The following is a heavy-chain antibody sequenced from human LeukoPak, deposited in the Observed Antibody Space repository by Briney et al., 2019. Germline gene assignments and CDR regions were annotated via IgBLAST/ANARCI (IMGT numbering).Heavy chain of an antibody. D-gene: IGHD3-3*01. J-gene: IGHJ6*03. V-gene: IGHV3-7*01. CDR2: IKQDGSEK. CDR1: GFTFSSYW. Sequence: GGSLRLSCAASGFTFSSYWMSWVRQAPGKGLEWVANIKQDGSEKYYVDSVKGRFTISRDNAKNSLYLQMNSLRAEDTAVYYCARASTDYDFWSGQYYDYYYMDVWGKGTTVTISS. CDR3: ARASTDYDFWSGQYYDYYYMDV.